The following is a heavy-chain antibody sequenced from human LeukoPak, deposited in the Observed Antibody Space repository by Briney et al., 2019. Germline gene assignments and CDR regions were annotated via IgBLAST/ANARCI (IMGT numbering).Heavy chain of an antibody. CDR3: ARDNRYSGKSGHWYSRYYMDV. CDR2: IYNSETT. D-gene: IGHD2-21*01. V-gene: IGHV4-59*02. J-gene: IGHJ6*03. CDR1: GGSVRYYY. Sequence: SETLSLTCSVSGGSVRYYYWSWLRQSPGKGLEWIGYIYNSETTRYNPSLMSRVTMSTDTSKSQISLKLNSVTAADTAVYYCARDNRYSGKSGHWYSRYYMDVWGKGTTVTVSS.